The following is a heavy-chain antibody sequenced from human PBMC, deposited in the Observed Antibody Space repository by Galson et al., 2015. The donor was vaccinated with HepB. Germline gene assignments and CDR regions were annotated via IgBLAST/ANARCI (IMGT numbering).Heavy chain of an antibody. Sequence: SVKVSCKASGGTFSSYTISWVRQAPGQGLEWMGRIIPILGIANYAQKFQGRVTITADKSTSTAYMELSSLRSEDTAVYYCASVEATGRRWVDVWGQGTTVTVSS. D-gene: IGHD5-12*01. CDR1: GGTFSSYT. V-gene: IGHV1-69*02. CDR2: IIPILGIA. CDR3: ASVEATGRRWVDV. J-gene: IGHJ6*02.